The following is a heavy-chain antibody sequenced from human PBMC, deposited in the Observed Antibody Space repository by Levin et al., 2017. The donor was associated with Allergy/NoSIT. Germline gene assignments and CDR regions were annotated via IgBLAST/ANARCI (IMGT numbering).Heavy chain of an antibody. J-gene: IGHJ3*01. CDR1: GGSVSDFW. CDR3: ARGHYGN. V-gene: IGHV4-59*02. D-gene: IGHD3-10*01. CDR2: ISNSGNT. Sequence: SETLSLTCTVSGGSVSDFWWRWIRQPPGKGLDHIGYISNSGNTNYNPSVRSRVTISTDTSKNQVSLELYSVTAADTAVYFCARGHYGNRGQGTMVTVSS.